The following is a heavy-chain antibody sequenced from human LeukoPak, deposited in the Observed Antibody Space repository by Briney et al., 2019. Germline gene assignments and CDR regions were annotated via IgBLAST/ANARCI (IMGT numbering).Heavy chain of an antibody. CDR2: INPNSGGT. V-gene: IGHV1-2*02. D-gene: IGHD6-19*01. CDR1: GYTFTGYY. J-gene: IGHJ4*02. CDR3: ARIPGSSGWIDY. Sequence: ASVKVSCKASGYTFTGYYMHWVRQAPGQGLEWMGWINPNSGGTNYAQKFQGRVTMTRDTSISTAYMELSRLRSDDTAVYYCARIPGSSGWIDYWGQGTLVTVSS.